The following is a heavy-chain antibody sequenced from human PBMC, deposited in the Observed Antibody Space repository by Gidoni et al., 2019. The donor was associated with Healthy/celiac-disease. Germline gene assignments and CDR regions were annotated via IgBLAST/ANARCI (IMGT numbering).Heavy chain of an antibody. J-gene: IGHJ6*02. CDR2: INHSGST. D-gene: IGHD3-10*01. Sequence: QVQLQQWGAGLLKPSETLSLTCAVYGGSFSGYYWSWIRQPPGQGLEWIGEINHSGSTNYNPSLKSRVTISVDTSKNQFSLKLSSVTAADTAVYYCARVRASISLRVYGMDVWGQGTTVTVSS. V-gene: IGHV4-34*01. CDR3: ARVRASISLRVYGMDV. CDR1: GGSFSGYY.